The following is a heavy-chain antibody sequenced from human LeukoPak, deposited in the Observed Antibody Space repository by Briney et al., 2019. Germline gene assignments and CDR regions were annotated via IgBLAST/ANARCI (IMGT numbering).Heavy chain of an antibody. J-gene: IGHJ2*01. CDR3: ARDPAHCSSTSCSSPYWYFDL. CDR1: GASIRRNY. Sequence: SKTLSLTCTVSGASIRRNYWSWLRQPPGKGLEWIGYISYSGSTNYNPSLKSRVSISEDTSKNQFSLKLTSMTPADTAVYYCARDPAHCSSTSCSSPYWYFDLWGRGTLVTVSS. CDR2: ISYSGST. D-gene: IGHD2-2*01. V-gene: IGHV4-59*01.